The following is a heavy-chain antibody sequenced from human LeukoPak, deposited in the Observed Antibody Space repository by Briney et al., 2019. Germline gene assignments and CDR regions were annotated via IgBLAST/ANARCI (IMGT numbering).Heavy chain of an antibody. V-gene: IGHV3-7*05. CDR2: IKQDGSEK. J-gene: IGHJ4*02. Sequence: GGSLRLSCAASGFTLNRYWMSWVRQAPGKGLEWVANIKQDGSEKYYVDSVRGRFTISRDNAKNSLYLQMNSLRAEDKAVYYCARDGIENSPWYSKDIWGQGARVTVSS. CDR3: ARDGIENSPWYSKDI. CDR1: GFTLNRYW. D-gene: IGHD6-13*01.